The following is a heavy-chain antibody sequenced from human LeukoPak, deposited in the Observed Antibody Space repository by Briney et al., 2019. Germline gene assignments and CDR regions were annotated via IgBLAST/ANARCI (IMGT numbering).Heavy chain of an antibody. CDR2: IWYDGSNK. CDR1: GFTFSSYG. V-gene: IGHV3-33*06. CDR3: AKNYYDSSGYYFLYAFDI. Sequence: GGSLRLSCAASGFTFSSYGMNWVRQAPGKGLEWVAVIWYDGSNKYYADSVKGRFTISRDNSKNTLYLQMNSLRAEDTAVYYCAKNYYDSSGYYFLYAFDIWGQGTMVTVSS. J-gene: IGHJ3*02. D-gene: IGHD3-22*01.